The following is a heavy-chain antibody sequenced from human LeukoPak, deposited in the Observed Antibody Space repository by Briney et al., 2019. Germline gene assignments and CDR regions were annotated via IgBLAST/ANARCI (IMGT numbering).Heavy chain of an antibody. CDR3: TTEFWGSSNY. CDR2: IGTMTHGGTT. J-gene: IGHJ4*02. CDR1: GFPFSNAW. V-gene: IGHV3-15*04. D-gene: IGHD7-27*01. Sequence: GGSLRLSCATSGFPFSNAWMSWVRQAPGKGLEWVGRIGTMTHGGTTDYAAPVKGRFTISRDDSKNTLYLQMNSPKTEDTAVYYCTTEFWGSSNYWGQGTLVTVSS.